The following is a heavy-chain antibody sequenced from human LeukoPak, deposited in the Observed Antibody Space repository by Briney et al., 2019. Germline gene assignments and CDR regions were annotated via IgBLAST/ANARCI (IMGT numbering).Heavy chain of an antibody. V-gene: IGHV4-34*01. CDR2: INHSGST. J-gene: IGHJ4*02. Sequence: PSETLSLTCAVYGGSFSGYYWSWIRQPPGKGLEWIGEINHSGSTNYNPSLKSRVTMSVDTSKNQFSLKLSSVTAADTAVYYCARESFRGSGRSKFDYWGQGTLVTVSS. CDR1: GGSFSGYY. CDR3: ARESFRGSGRSKFDY. D-gene: IGHD3-10*01.